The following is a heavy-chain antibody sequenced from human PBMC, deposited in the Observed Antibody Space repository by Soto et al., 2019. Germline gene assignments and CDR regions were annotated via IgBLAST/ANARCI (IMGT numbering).Heavy chain of an antibody. Sequence: GESLKISCKASGYTFTSYAMHWVRQAPGQRIEWMGWINAGNGNTKYSQKFQGRVTITRDTSASTAYMELSSLRSEDTAVYYCASSATIYDSSGYYAHWGQGTLVTVSS. CDR3: ASSATIYDSSGYYAH. V-gene: IGHV1-3*01. CDR2: INAGNGNT. J-gene: IGHJ4*02. CDR1: GYTFTSYA. D-gene: IGHD3-22*01.